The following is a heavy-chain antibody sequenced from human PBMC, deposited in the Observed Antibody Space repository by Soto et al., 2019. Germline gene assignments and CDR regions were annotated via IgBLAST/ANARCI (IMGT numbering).Heavy chain of an antibody. CDR2: TYYRSKWYN. CDR1: GDSVSSNSAA. CDR3: ARESEDLTSNFDY. Sequence: PSQTLSLTCAISGDSVSSNSAAGHWIRQSPSRGLEWLGRTYYRSKWYNDYAVSVKSRITINLDTSKNQFSLQLNSLRAEDTAVYYCARESEDLTSNFDYWGQGTLVTVSS. V-gene: IGHV6-1*01. J-gene: IGHJ4*02.